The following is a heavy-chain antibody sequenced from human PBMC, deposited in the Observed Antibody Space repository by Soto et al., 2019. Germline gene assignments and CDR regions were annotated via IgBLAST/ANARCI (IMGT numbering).Heavy chain of an antibody. Sequence: GGSLRLSCAASGFTFSGYAMSWVRQAPGKGLEWVSAISGSGGSTYYADSVKGRFTISRDNSKNTLYLQMNSLRAEDTAVYYCAKAPHKYYYDSSGFGAFDIWGQGTMVTVSS. CDR3: AKAPHKYYYDSSGFGAFDI. D-gene: IGHD3-22*01. V-gene: IGHV3-23*01. J-gene: IGHJ3*02. CDR2: ISGSGGST. CDR1: GFTFSGYA.